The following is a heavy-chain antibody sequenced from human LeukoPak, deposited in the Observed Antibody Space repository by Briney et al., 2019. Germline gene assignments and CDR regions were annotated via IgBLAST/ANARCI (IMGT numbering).Heavy chain of an antibody. CDR2: IYHSGST. J-gene: IGHJ5*02. Sequence: SGTLSLTCAVSGGSISSSNWWSWVRQPPGKGLEWIGEIYHSGSTNYNPSLKSRVTISVDKSKNQFSLKLSSVTAADMAVYYCARDHLGGREVAGTAWFDPWGQGTLVTVSS. CDR3: ARDHLGGREVAGTAWFDP. D-gene: IGHD6-19*01. CDR1: GGSISSSNW. V-gene: IGHV4-4*02.